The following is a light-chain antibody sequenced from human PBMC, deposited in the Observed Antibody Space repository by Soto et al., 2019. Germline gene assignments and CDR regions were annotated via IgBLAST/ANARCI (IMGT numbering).Light chain of an antibody. V-gene: IGLV2-8*01. Sequence: QSALIQPPSVSGSPEQSVTISCTGSSSDVGSYDFVSWYQHHPGKAPRLIIYEVVQRPSGVPDRFSGSKSGNTASLTVSGLQAADEADYFCKSYAGSNTYVFGSGTKLTVL. J-gene: IGLJ1*01. CDR2: EVV. CDR3: KSYAGSNTYV. CDR1: SSDVGSYDF.